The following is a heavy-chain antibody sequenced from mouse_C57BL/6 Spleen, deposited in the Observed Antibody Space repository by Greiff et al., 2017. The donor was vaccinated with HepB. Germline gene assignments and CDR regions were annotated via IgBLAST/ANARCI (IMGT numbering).Heavy chain of an antibody. CDR2: IYPSDSET. J-gene: IGHJ3*01. D-gene: IGHD1-1*01. V-gene: IGHV1-61*01. Sequence: VQLQQPGAELVRPGSSVKLSCKASGYTFTSYWMDWVKQRPGQGLEWIGNIYPSDSETHYNQKFKDKATLTVDKSSSTAYMQLSSLTSEDSAVYYCARQRYYYGSRGFAYWGQGTLVTVSA. CDR1: GYTFTSYW. CDR3: ARQRYYYGSRGFAY.